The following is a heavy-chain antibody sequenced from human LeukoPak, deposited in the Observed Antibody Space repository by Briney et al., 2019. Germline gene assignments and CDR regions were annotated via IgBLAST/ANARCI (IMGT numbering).Heavy chain of an antibody. CDR3: ARDFDPNYYDSSGPSG. CDR2: IGTTGDT. D-gene: IGHD3-22*01. V-gene: IGHV3-13*01. CDR1: RFTFNNYD. Sequence: RPGGSLRLSCAASRFTFNNYDMHWVRQAIGKGLEWVSGIGTTGDTYYPGSVKGRFTISRDNSKNTLYLQMNSLRAEDTAVYYCARDFDPNYYDSSGPSGWGQGTLVTVSS. J-gene: IGHJ4*02.